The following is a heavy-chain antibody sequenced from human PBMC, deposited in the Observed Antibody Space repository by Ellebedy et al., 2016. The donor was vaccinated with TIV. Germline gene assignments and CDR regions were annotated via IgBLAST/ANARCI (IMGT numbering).Heavy chain of an antibody. D-gene: IGHD3-10*01. V-gene: IGHV3-23*01. CDR1: GFTFSSYA. CDR3: AKGSLLWFGELDV. J-gene: IGHJ6*04. CDR2: ISGSGGST. Sequence: GGSLRLXXAASGFTFSSYAMSWVRQAPGKGLEWVSAISGSGGSTYYADSVKGRFTISRDNSKNTPYLQMNSLRAEDTAVYYCAKGSLLWFGELDVWGKGTTVTVSS.